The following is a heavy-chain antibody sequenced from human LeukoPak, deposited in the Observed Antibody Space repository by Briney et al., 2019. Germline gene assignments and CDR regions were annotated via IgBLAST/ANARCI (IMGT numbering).Heavy chain of an antibody. CDR3: ASSRQGITGTKPPYYYGMDV. V-gene: IGHV1-69*04. D-gene: IGHD1-7*01. CDR2: IIPIFGIA. CDR1: GGTFTSYA. J-gene: IGHJ6*02. Sequence: SVKVSCKASGGTFTSYATSWGRHAPGQGPEWMGRIIPIFGIANYAQKFQGRVTITADKSTSTAYMELSSLRSEDTAVYYCASSRQGITGTKPPYYYGMDVWGQGTTVTVSS.